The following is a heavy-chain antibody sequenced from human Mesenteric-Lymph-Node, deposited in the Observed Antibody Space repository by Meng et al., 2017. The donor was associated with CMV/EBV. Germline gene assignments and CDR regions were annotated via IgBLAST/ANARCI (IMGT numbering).Heavy chain of an antibody. CDR2: ITAYNGNT. D-gene: IGHD3-3*01. V-gene: IGHV1-18*01. CDR1: GYTFTSYG. J-gene: IGHJ5*02. CDR3: ARGSITIFGVVTANWLDP. Sequence: ASVKVSCKASGYTFTSYGISWLRQAPGQGLEWMGWITAYNGNTNYAQKLQGRVTMTTDTSTSTAYMELRSLRSDDTAVYYCARGSITIFGVVTANWLDPWGQGTLVTVSS.